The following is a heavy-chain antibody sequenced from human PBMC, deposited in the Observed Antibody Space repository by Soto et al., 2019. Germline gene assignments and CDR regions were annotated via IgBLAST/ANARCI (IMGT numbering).Heavy chain of an antibody. D-gene: IGHD1-1*01. CDR3: ARVTPGNNLYYFSGLDF. CDR1: GFSFDTYG. J-gene: IGHJ6*02. Sequence: GGSLRLSCVASGFSFDTYGIHWVRQAPGKGLQWVALISYEGSNTYYADSVRGRFTISRDNSKNTLYLQMNTLRPEDTGLYYCARVTPGNNLYYFSGLDFWGQGTSVTVS. CDR2: ISYEGSNT. V-gene: IGHV3-30-3*01.